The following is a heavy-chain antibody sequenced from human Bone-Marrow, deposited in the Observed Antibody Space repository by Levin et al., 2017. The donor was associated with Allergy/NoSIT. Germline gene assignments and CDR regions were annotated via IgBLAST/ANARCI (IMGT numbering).Heavy chain of an antibody. J-gene: IGHJ4*02. V-gene: IGHV3-23*01. CDR3: ARRGPNWGFFDY. Sequence: PGGSLRLSCATSGFIFTNHVMNWVRQAPGKGLEWVSSITVSGDVTYYADSVKGRFTISRDNSKNTLYVQMNSLRVEDTAVYYCARRGPNWGFFDYWGQGALVTVSS. CDR2: ITVSGDVT. D-gene: IGHD7-27*01. CDR1: GFIFTNHV.